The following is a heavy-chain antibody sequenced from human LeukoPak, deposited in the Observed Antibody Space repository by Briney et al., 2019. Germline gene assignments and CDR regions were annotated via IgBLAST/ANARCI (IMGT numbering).Heavy chain of an antibody. CDR3: ARVPRIAVAGHYRGDSNWFHP. D-gene: IGHD6-19*01. CDR2: IIPIFGTA. CDR1: GCTFSSYA. Sequence: SAKVSCKASGCTFSSYAISWVRQAPGQGLEWMGRIIPIFGTANYAQKFQGRVTITTDESTSTAYMELSSLRSEDTAVYYCARVPRIAVAGHYRGDSNWFHPWVQGTLVTVSS. J-gene: IGHJ5*02. V-gene: IGHV1-69*05.